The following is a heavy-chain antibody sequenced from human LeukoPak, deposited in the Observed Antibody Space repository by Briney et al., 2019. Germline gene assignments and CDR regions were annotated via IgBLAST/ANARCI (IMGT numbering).Heavy chain of an antibody. J-gene: IGHJ5*02. CDR2: IYYSGST. CDR1: GGSISNYY. D-gene: IGHD2-2*01. CDR3: ARAERYRSSTSCYYWFDP. V-gene: IGHV4-59*01. Sequence: SETLSLTCTVSGGSISNYYWNWIRQPPGKGLEWIGYIYYSGSTNYNPSLKSRVTISVDTSKNQFSLKLSSVTAADTAVYYCARAERYRSSTSCYYWFDPWGQGTLVTVSS.